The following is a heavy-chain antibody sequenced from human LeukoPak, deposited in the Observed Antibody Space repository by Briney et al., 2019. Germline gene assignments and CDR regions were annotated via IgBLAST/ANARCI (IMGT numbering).Heavy chain of an antibody. CDR3: ATYAGTSSKYFQH. Sequence: GESLKISCKGSGYSFTSYWIGWVRQMPGKGLEWMGIIYPGDSDTRYSPSFQGQVTISADKSISTAYLRWSSLKASDTAMYYCATYAGTSSKYFQHWGQGTLVTVSS. CDR1: GYSFTSYW. D-gene: IGHD3-10*01. J-gene: IGHJ1*01. CDR2: IYPGDSDT. V-gene: IGHV5-51*01.